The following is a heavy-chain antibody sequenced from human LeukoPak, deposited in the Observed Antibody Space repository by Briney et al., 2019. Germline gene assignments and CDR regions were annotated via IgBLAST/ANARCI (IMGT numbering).Heavy chain of an antibody. J-gene: IGHJ3*02. V-gene: IGHV4-34*01. CDR2: INHSGST. CDR1: GGSFSGYY. Sequence: SETLSLTCAVYGGSFSGYYWSWIRQPPGKGLEWIGEINHSGSTDYNPSLRSRVTISVDTSNNQFSLRLGSVTAADTAVYHCARHCCSGPAKRVFDIWGQGTMVTVSS. D-gene: IGHD2-15*01. CDR3: ARHCCSGPAKRVFDI.